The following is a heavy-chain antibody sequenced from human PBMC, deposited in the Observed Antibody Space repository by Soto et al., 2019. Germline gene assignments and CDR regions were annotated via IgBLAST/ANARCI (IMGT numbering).Heavy chain of an antibody. J-gene: IGHJ3*02. V-gene: IGHV1-69*13. Sequence: GASVKVSCKASGGTFSSYAISWVRQAPGQGLEWMGGIIPILGTANYAQKFQGRVTITADESTSTAYMELSSLRSEDTAVYYCARVLKGYYDSSGYAFDIWGQGTMVTVSS. D-gene: IGHD3-22*01. CDR1: GGTFSSYA. CDR2: IIPILGTA. CDR3: ARVLKGYYDSSGYAFDI.